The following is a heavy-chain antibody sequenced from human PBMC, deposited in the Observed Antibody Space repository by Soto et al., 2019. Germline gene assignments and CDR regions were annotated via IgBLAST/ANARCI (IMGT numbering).Heavy chain of an antibody. CDR1: GGSISSGDYY. J-gene: IGHJ5*02. CDR3: ARDMINRGSTNP. D-gene: IGHD2-2*01. Sequence: SETLSLTCTVSGGSISSGDYYWSWIRQPPGKGLEWIGYIYYSGSTYYNPSLKSRVTISVDTSKNQFSLKLSSVTAADTAVYYCARDMINRGSTNPWGQGTLVTVS. V-gene: IGHV4-30-4*01. CDR2: IYYSGST.